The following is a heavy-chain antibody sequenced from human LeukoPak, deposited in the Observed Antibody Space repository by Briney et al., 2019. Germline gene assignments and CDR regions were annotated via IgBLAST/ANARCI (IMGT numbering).Heavy chain of an antibody. D-gene: IGHD3-3*01. CDR3: NYDFWSGNDY. Sequence: GGSLRLSCAASGFTFSSNYMSWVRQAPGKGLEWVAVIYRGGSKYYSDSLKGQFTISRNNSKNTLYLQMNSRSAEDTAVYYCNYDFWSGNDYWGQGTLVTVSS. CDR2: IYRGGSK. J-gene: IGHJ4*02. CDR1: GFTFSSNY. V-gene: IGHV3-53*01.